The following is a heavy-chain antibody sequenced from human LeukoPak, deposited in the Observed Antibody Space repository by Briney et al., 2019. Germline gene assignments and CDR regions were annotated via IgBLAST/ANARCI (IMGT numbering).Heavy chain of an antibody. J-gene: IGHJ4*02. V-gene: IGHV6-1*01. CDR2: TYYRSKWYN. CDR3: ARVAERQYSSSWATFDY. D-gene: IGHD6-13*01. Sequence: SQTLSLTCAISGDSVSSNSAAWNWIRQSPSRGLEWLGRTYYRSKWYNDYAVSVKSRITINPDTSKNQFSLQLNSVTPEDTAVYYCARVAERQYSSSWATFDYWGQGTLVTVSS. CDR1: GDSVSSNSAA.